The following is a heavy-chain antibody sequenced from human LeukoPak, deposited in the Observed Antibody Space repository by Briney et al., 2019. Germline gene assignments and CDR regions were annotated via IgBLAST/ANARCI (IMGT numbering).Heavy chain of an antibody. Sequence: SETLSLTCTVSGGSISSSSYYWGWIRQPPGKGLEWIGSIYYSGSTYYNPSLKSRVTISVDTSKNQFSLKLGSVTAADTAVYYCARFSTVTTSYWGQGTLVTVSS. V-gene: IGHV4-39*01. CDR3: ARFSTVTTSY. D-gene: IGHD4-17*01. CDR2: IYYSGST. CDR1: GGSISSSSYY. J-gene: IGHJ4*02.